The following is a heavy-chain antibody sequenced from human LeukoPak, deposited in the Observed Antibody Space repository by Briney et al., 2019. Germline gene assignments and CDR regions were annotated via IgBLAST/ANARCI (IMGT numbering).Heavy chain of an antibody. J-gene: IGHJ4*02. V-gene: IGHV4-59*01. CDR1: GGSISSYY. CDR3: ARVGDGYNPFDY. CDR2: IYYSGST. D-gene: IGHD5-12*01. Sequence: SETPSLTCTVSGGSISSYYWSWIRQPPGKGLEWIGYIYYSGSTNYNPSLKSRVTISVDTSKNQFSLKLSSVTAADTAVYYCARVGDGYNPFDYWGQGTLVTVSS.